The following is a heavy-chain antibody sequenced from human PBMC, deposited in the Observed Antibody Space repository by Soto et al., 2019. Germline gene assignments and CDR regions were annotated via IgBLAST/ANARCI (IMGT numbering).Heavy chain of an antibody. CDR1: GFAFSSYT. J-gene: IGHJ4*02. Sequence: QVQLVESGGGVVQPGKALRLSCEAFGFAFSSYTIHWVRQAPGKGLEWVAVISYDGSNKYYADSVKGRFTISRDNSKNTPYLQVNSLRAADTAVYYCAREPHTRGTVIVAVRGHGVDYWGQGTLVTVSS. CDR2: ISYDGSNK. CDR3: AREPHTRGTVIVAVRGHGVDY. V-gene: IGHV3-30*03. D-gene: IGHD3-22*01.